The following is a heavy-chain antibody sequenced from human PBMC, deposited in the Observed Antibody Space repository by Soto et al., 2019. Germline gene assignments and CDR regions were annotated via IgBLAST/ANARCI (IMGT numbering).Heavy chain of an antibody. Sequence: PXETLSLTCTVSGGSVSSGCYYWSWIRQHPGKGLEWIGYIYYSGSTYYNPSLKSRVTISVDTSKNQFSLKLSSVTAADTAVYYCARDLRGSSWYGSYYYYGMDVWGQGTTVTVSS. CDR1: GGSVSSGCYY. D-gene: IGHD6-13*01. CDR2: IYYSGST. J-gene: IGHJ6*02. V-gene: IGHV4-31*03. CDR3: ARDLRGSSWYGSYYYYGMDV.